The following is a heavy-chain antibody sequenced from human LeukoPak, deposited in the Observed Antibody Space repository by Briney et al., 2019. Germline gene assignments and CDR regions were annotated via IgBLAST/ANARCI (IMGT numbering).Heavy chain of an antibody. CDR3: ARVGVMITSDY. J-gene: IGHJ4*02. V-gene: IGHV3-48*03. D-gene: IGHD3-16*01. CDR1: GFTFSSYE. CDR2: ISSSGRTK. Sequence: PGGSLRLSCAASGFTFSSYEMNWVRQAPGKGLEWVSYISSSGRTKYYADSVKGQFTISRDNAKNSLYLQMNSLRAEDTAVYYCARVGVMITSDYWGQGTLVTVSS.